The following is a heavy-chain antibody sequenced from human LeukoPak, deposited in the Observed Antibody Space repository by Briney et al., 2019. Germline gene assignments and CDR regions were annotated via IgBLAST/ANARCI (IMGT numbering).Heavy chain of an antibody. D-gene: IGHD2-15*01. J-gene: IGHJ4*02. CDR3: ARVTRILGYCSGGSCYTNDY. CDR1: GGSFSGYY. V-gene: IGHV4-34*01. CDR2: INHSGST. Sequence: PSETLSLTCAVYGGSFSGYYWSWIRQPPGKGLEWIGEINHSGSTNYNPSLKSRVTISVDTSKNQFSPKLSSVTAADTAVYYCARVTRILGYCSGGSCYTNDYWGQGTLVTVSS.